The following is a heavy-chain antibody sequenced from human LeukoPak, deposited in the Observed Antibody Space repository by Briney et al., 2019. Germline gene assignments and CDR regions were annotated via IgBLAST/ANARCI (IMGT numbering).Heavy chain of an antibody. J-gene: IGHJ4*02. D-gene: IGHD6-19*01. CDR1: GFPFSDYA. Sequence: GGSLRLSCAAAGFPFSDYAMTWVRQAPGKGREWVSTVSGGGDATYYADSAKGRFTISRDNSKSALFLQMNSLRADDTAVYYCARDTPLTGYTSGWSNNCFDYWGQGTLVTVSS. CDR2: VSGGGDAT. CDR3: ARDTPLTGYTSGWSNNCFDY. V-gene: IGHV3-23*01.